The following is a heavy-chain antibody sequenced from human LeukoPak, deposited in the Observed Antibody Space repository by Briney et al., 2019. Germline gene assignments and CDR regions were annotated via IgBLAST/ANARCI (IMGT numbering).Heavy chain of an antibody. CDR1: GFTFSNYS. Sequence: AGSMRLSCAASGFTFSNYSMTWGRPAPGEVLEWVSTISGVGGDTSYADSVKGRFTISRDNSKNTLYLQMDSLRAEDTAIHYCAKVPYSDYGSGRPPFMDVWGQGTTVAVSS. D-gene: IGHD3-10*01. CDR3: AKVPYSDYGSGRPPFMDV. V-gene: IGHV3-23*01. CDR2: ISGVGGDT. J-gene: IGHJ6*02.